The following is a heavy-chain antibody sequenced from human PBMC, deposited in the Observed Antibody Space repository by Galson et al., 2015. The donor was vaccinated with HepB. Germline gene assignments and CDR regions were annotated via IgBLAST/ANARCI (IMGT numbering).Heavy chain of an antibody. CDR2: IWYDGSNK. CDR1: GFTFSSYG. Sequence: SLRLSCAASGFTFSSYGMHWVRQAPGKGLEWVAVIWYDGSNKYYADSVKGRFTISRDNSKNTLYLQMNSLRAEDTAVYYCHRGGYYDSSGYYHDAFDIWGQGTMVTVSS. D-gene: IGHD3-22*01. CDR3: HRGGYYDSSGYYHDAFDI. J-gene: IGHJ3*02. V-gene: IGHV3-33*01.